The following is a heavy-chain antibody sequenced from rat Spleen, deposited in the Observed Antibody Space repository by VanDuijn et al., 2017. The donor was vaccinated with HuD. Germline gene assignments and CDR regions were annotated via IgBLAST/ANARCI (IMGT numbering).Heavy chain of an antibody. J-gene: IGHJ3*01. V-gene: IGHV5-19*01. D-gene: IGHD4-3*01. CDR2: ITHTGGNT. CDR1: GFTFSNYG. Sequence: EVQLVESGGGLVQPGRSLKLSCAASGFTFSNYGMHWIRHTPTKGLEWVASITHTGGNTYYPDSVKGRFTISRDNAKSTLYLQMNSLRSEDTATYYCAKDRGGFAYWGQGTLVTVSS. CDR3: AKDRGGFAY.